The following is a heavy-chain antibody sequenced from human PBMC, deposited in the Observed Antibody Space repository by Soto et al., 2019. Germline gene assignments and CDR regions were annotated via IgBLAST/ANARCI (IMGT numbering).Heavy chain of an antibody. CDR1: GGSINSRYW. CDR2: IYHSGST. Sequence: SETLSLTCAVSGGSINSRYWWSWVRQSPGKGLEWIGEIYHSGSTNYNPSLKSRVTISVDKSKNQFSLNLSSVTAADTAVYYCARYQNGSGNYYPRYSVYWGQGTPVPVSS. J-gene: IGHJ4*02. V-gene: IGHV4-4*02. CDR3: ARYQNGSGNYYPRYSVY. D-gene: IGHD3-10*01.